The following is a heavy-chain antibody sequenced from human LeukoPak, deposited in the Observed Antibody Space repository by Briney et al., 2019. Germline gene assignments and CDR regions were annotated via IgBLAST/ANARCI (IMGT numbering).Heavy chain of an antibody. D-gene: IGHD2-15*01. Sequence: GGSLRLSCAASGFIFSSYSINWVRQAPGKGLEWVSYISSSGSTIYYADSVKGRFTISRDNAKNSLYLQMNSLRAEDTAVYYCARDIGDDAFDIWGQGTMVTVSS. CDR2: ISSSGSTI. CDR1: GFIFSSYS. J-gene: IGHJ3*02. V-gene: IGHV3-48*04. CDR3: ARDIGDDAFDI.